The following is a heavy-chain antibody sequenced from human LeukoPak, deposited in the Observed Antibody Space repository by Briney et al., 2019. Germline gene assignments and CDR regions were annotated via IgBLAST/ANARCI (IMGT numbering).Heavy chain of an antibody. Sequence: PSETLSLTCTVSGGSISGYYWSWIRQPPGKGLELIGYIYYSGSANYNPSLKSRVTISVDTSKNQFSLKLSSVTAADAAVYYCAREGSSWPGGMDVWGQGTTVTVSS. CDR3: AREGSSWPGGMDV. V-gene: IGHV4-59*01. CDR2: IYYSGSA. J-gene: IGHJ6*02. CDR1: GGSISGYY. D-gene: IGHD6-13*01.